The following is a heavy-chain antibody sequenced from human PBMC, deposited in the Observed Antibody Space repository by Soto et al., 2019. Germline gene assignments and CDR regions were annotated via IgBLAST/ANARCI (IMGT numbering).Heavy chain of an antibody. V-gene: IGHV2-5*02. J-gene: IGHJ4*02. CDR1: GFSLITSGVG. CDR2: IYWEADT. Sequence: QITLKEAGPPLVKPTQTLTLTCSFSGFSLITSGVGVGWIRQPPGKPLEWLSIIYWEADTGYSTSLRSRLTITKDTSKNQVVLTMTNMDPADTATYYCAHTRAPRIFGSWGQGTLVTVSS. CDR3: AHTRAPRIFGS.